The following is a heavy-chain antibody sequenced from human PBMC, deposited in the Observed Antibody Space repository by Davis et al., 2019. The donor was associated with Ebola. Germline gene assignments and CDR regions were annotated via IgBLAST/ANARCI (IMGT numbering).Heavy chain of an antibody. CDR1: GDSIYDYYY. CDR3: ARGAKGLFGSVLEMFDY. D-gene: IGHD5-24*01. CDR2: VYPSGNT. V-gene: IGHV4-59*01. J-gene: IGHJ4*01. Sequence: PAETLSLTCAVYGDSIYDYYYWSWVRQPPGKGLEWIGSVYPSGNTNYNPSLKSRVSMSIDTSKSQFSLRLNSLIAADTAVYFCARGAKGLFGSVLEMFDYWGHGSLVTVSS.